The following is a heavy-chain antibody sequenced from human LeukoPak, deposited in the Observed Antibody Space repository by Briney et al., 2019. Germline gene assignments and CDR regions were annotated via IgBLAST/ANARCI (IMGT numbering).Heavy chain of an antibody. Sequence: GGSLTLSCAASGFTFSSFDMHWVRHPTGQGLEWVSTIGTASDTYYPGSVEGRFTLSRDNAKNSLYLQMNSLTAGDTAVYYCARGPPRGKYYYMDVWGKGTTVTVSS. V-gene: IGHV3-13*01. D-gene: IGHD1-1*01. CDR3: ARGPPRGKYYYMDV. CDR1: GFTFSSFD. J-gene: IGHJ6*03. CDR2: IGTASDT.